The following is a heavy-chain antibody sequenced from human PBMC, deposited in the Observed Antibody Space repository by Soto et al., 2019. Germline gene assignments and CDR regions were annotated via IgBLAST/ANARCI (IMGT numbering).Heavy chain of an antibody. D-gene: IGHD6-6*01. Sequence: QVQLVQSGAEVKKPGASVKVSCKASGYTFTSYDINWVRQATGQGLEWMGWMNPNSGNTGYAQKFKGRVTMTRNTLISTAYMELSSLRSEDTAVYYCATVVSSSILEGAFDIWGQGTMVTVSS. V-gene: IGHV1-8*01. J-gene: IGHJ3*02. CDR3: ATVVSSSILEGAFDI. CDR1: GYTFTSYD. CDR2: MNPNSGNT.